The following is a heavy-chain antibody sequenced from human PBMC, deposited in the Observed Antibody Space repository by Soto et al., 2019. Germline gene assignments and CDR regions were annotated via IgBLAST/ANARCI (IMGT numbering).Heavy chain of an antibody. J-gene: IGHJ6*02. Sequence: ASVKVSCKASGGTFSSYAISWVRQAPGQGLEWMGGIIPIFGTANYAQKFQGRVTITADESTSTAYMELSSLRSEDTAVYYCAAPDCSGGSCYSYYYYGMDVWGQGTTVTAS. CDR1: GGTFSSYA. CDR3: AAPDCSGGSCYSYYYYGMDV. V-gene: IGHV1-69*13. CDR2: IIPIFGTA. D-gene: IGHD2-15*01.